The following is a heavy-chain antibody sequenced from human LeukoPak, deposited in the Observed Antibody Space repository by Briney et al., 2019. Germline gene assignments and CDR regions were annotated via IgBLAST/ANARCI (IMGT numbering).Heavy chain of an antibody. D-gene: IGHD6-13*01. CDR2: IHETSSPI. CDR1: GFTFSSFS. V-gene: IGHV3-48*01. CDR3: GRGGSTGSWFNY. J-gene: IGHJ4*02. Sequence: GGSLRLSYAASGFTFSSFSMTWVRQAPGKGLEWISYIHETSSPIYYADSVKGRFTVSRDNAKNSLYLQMNSLRAEDTAVYYCGRGGSTGSWFNYWSQGTLVTVSS.